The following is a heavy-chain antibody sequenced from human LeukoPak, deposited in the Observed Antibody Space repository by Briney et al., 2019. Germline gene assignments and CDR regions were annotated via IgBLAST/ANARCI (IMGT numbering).Heavy chain of an antibody. CDR2: ISSSSSTI. CDR3: ARDLPIYVPYYFDY. J-gene: IGHJ4*02. D-gene: IGHD3-16*01. Sequence: GGSLRLSCAASGFTFSSYSMNWVRQAPGKGLEWVSYISSSSSTIYYADSVKGRFTISRDNAKNSLYLQMNSLRAEDTAVYYCARDLPIYVPYYFDYWGQGTLVTVSS. CDR1: GFTFSSYS. V-gene: IGHV3-48*04.